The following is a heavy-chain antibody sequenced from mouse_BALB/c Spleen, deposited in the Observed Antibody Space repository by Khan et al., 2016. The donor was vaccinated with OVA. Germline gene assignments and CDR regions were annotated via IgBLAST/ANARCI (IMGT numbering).Heavy chain of an antibody. CDR2: ISTGGHYL. J-gene: IGHJ4*01. Sequence: EVELVESGGGVVKPGGSLKLSCSASGFTFSSFAMSWVRQTPEKRLEWVATISTGGHYLFYQDSVTGRFTISRDNARHTLYLQMSRLRSEDTAMYYCASSLVDCYAMDYWGQGTSVTVSS. CDR3: ASSLVDCYAMDY. CDR1: GFTFSSFA. V-gene: IGHV5-9-3*01. D-gene: IGHD2-13*01.